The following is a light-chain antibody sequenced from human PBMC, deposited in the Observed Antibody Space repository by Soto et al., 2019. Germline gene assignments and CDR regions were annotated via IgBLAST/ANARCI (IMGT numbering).Light chain of an antibody. J-gene: IGKJ2*01. CDR3: QQYNHWPT. Sequence: EVVLTQSPATLSVSPGERATLSCRAGQSVNNKLAWYQQTPGQPPRLLIYDASTRATGVRGRFSGSGSGTEFTLTISSLQSEDFAVYYCQQYNHWPTFGQGTKLESK. V-gene: IGKV3-15*01. CDR1: QSVNNK. CDR2: DAS.